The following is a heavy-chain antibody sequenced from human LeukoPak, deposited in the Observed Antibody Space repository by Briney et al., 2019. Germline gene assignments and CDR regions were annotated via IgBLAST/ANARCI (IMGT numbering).Heavy chain of an antibody. CDR2: TYYRSKWYN. Sequence: SQTLSLTCAISGDSVSSNSAAWNWIRHSPSRGLEWLGRTYYRSKWYNDYAVSVKSRITINPDTSENHFSLQLNSVTPEDTAVYYCARGYGYYFDYWGQGTLVTVSS. J-gene: IGHJ4*02. CDR1: GDSVSSNSAA. V-gene: IGHV6-1*01. CDR3: ARGYGYYFDY. D-gene: IGHD5-18*01.